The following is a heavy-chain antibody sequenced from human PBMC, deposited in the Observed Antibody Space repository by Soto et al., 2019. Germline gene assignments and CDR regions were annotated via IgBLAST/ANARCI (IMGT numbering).Heavy chain of an antibody. Sequence: GGSLRLSCAASGFTFSSYWMHWVRQAPGKGLVWVSRINSDGSSTSYADSVKGRFTISRDNAKNTLYLQMNSLRAEDTAVYYCAREGATIFGVVSYGMDVWGQGTTVTVSS. CDR2: INSDGSST. CDR3: AREGATIFGVVSYGMDV. CDR1: GFTFSSYW. D-gene: IGHD3-3*01. V-gene: IGHV3-74*01. J-gene: IGHJ6*02.